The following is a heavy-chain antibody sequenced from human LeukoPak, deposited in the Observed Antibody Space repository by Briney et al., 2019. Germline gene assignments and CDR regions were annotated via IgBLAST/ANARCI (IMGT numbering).Heavy chain of an antibody. J-gene: IGHJ4*02. D-gene: IGHD3-22*01. CDR1: GYRLTGYF. Sequence: ASVKVSCKASGYRLTGYFIHWVRQAPGQGLEWMGCIDPNSGDTKYAQKFQGRVSMPRDTSTRTAYMELSRLRSDDTAVYFCARSGSTGYPLDYWGQGTLVTVSS. CDR2: IDPNSGDT. CDR3: ARSGSTGYPLDY. V-gene: IGHV1-2*02.